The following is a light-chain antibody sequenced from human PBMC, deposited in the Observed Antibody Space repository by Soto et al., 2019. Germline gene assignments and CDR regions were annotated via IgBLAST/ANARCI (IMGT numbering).Light chain of an antibody. CDR3: QQYSTTPPT. J-gene: IGKJ1*01. V-gene: IGKV4-1*01. CDR2: WAS. CDR1: QNVLDRSGNKNA. Sequence: IVMTQSPESLAVSLGEEATINCKSSQNVLDRSGNKNAVAWYQRKPGQPPKLLIYWASTREYGVPDRFGGSGSGTDFTLTISGLQAEYVAVCFCQQYSTTPPTFGQGTKVEIK.